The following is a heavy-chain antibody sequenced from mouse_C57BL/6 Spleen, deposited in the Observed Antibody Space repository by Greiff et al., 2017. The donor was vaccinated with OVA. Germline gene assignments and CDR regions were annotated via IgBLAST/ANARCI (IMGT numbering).Heavy chain of an antibody. CDR3: ARRIYYDYDGYFDV. D-gene: IGHD2-4*01. CDR2: ISNGGGST. Sequence: DVMLVESGGGLVQPGGSLKLSCAASGFTFSDYYMYWVRQTPEKRLEWVAYISNGGGSTYYPDTVKGRFTISRDNAKNTLYLQMSRLKSEDTAMYYCARRIYYDYDGYFDVWGTGTTVTVSS. V-gene: IGHV5-12*01. CDR1: GFTFSDYY. J-gene: IGHJ1*03.